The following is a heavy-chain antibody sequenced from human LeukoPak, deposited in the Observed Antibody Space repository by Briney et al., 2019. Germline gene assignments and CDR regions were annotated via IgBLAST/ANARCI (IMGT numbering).Heavy chain of an antibody. CDR1: DGSFSSYY. Sequence: PSETLSLTCAVNDGSFSSYYWSWIRQTPGKGLEWIGEINHSGLTKYNPSLKSRVTMSVDTSKSQFSLRLSSVTAADTAVYYCARSSGTGTFSYWGQGTLVTVSS. J-gene: IGHJ4*02. CDR2: INHSGLT. D-gene: IGHD6-25*01. CDR3: ARSSGTGTFSY. V-gene: IGHV4-34*01.